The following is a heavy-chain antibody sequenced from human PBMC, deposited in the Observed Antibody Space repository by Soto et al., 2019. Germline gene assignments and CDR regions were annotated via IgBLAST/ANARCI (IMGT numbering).Heavy chain of an antibody. CDR2: ITIRTGNI. Sequence: GGSLRLSCEASGFTTSGCSMNWVRQAPGKGLEWLAYITIRTGNILYADSVRGRFTISADNAENSVFLQMNSLRDEDTAVYFCVRDRDLYRDMVHADLWGQGTLVTVSS. CDR1: GFTTSGCS. J-gene: IGHJ4*01. CDR3: VRDRDLYRDMVHADL. V-gene: IGHV3-48*02. D-gene: IGHD1-26*01.